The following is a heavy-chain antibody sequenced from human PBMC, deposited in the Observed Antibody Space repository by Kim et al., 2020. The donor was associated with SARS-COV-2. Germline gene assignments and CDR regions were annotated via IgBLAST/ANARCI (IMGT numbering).Heavy chain of an antibody. J-gene: IGHJ4*02. Sequence: SETLSLTCTVSGGSISSYYWSWIRQPPGKGLEWIGYIYYSGSTNYNPSLKSRVTISVDTSKNQFSLKLSSVNAADTAVYYCAREVAARPYFDYWGQGTLVTVSS. CDR1: GGSISSYY. CDR3: AREVAARPYFDY. V-gene: IGHV4-59*13. D-gene: IGHD6-6*01. CDR2: IYYSGST.